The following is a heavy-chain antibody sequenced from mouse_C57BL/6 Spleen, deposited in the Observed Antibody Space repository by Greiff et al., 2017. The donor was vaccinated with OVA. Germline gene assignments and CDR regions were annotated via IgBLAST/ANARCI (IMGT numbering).Heavy chain of an antibody. D-gene: IGHD1-1*01. CDR1: GYTFPSYW. Sequence: VQLQQPGTELVKPGASVKLSCKASGYTFPSYWLHWVKQRPRQGLEWIGNINPSNGGTTYNEKFKSKATLTVDKSSSTAYMQLSSLTSEDSAVYYCARGHYGSSPYWYVDVWGTGTTVTVSS. V-gene: IGHV1-53*01. CDR2: INPSNGGT. CDR3: ARGHYGSSPYWYVDV. J-gene: IGHJ1*03.